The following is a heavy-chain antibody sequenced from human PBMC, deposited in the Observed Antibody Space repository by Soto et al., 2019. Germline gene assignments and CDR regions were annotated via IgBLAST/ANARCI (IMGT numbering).Heavy chain of an antibody. Sequence: QGQLVESGGGLVKPGGSLRLSCAASGLTFSDYYMSWIRQAPGEGLEWVSYISGSSTYADYADSVKDRFTISRDNARNSLYLQLNSLRAEDTAVYYFAREATVNGMDVWCQGTTVTVSS. CDR1: GLTFSDYY. V-gene: IGHV3-11*06. CDR3: AREATVNGMDV. CDR2: ISGSSTYA. D-gene: IGHD3-22*01. J-gene: IGHJ6*02.